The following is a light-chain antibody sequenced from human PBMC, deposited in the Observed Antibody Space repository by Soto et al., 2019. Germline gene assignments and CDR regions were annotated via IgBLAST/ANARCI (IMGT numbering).Light chain of an antibody. J-gene: IGLJ3*02. Sequence: QSVLTQPASVSGSPGQSITISCTGTSSDVGGYDYVSWYQQHPGRAPKLMIFEVSNRPSGISNRFSGSKSGNTASLTISGLQAEDGADYYCSSFTSSSTQVLGGGTKVTVL. CDR2: EVS. CDR1: SSDVGGYDY. V-gene: IGLV2-14*01. CDR3: SSFTSSSTQV.